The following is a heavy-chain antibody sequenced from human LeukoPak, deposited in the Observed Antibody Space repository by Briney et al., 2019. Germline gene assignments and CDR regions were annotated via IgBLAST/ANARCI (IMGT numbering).Heavy chain of an antibody. V-gene: IGHV1-2*02. CDR2: INPNSGGT. Sequence: ASVKVSCKASGYTFTGYYMHWVRQAPGQGLEWMGWINPNSGGTNYAQKFQGRVTMTRGTSISTAYMELSRLRSDDTAVYYCARDPTIFGVLYYFDYWGQGTLVTVSS. D-gene: IGHD3-3*01. CDR3: ARDPTIFGVLYYFDY. CDR1: GYTFTGYY. J-gene: IGHJ4*02.